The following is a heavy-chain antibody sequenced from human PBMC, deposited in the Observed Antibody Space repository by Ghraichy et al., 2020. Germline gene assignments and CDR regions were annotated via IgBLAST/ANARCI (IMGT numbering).Heavy chain of an antibody. J-gene: IGHJ5*02. CDR2: ISQTGSDI. CDR3: ARGRSVVQGIITSRPGIVDL. CDR1: GFISDYY. V-gene: IGHV3-11*01. Sequence: GGSLRLSCAASGFISDYYMSWIRQTPGRGPEWVSYISQTGSDISYASSVKGRFTISRDNARKSLYLQMNGLRVEDTAIYYWARGRSVVQGIITSRPGIVDLWGQGTLVTVSS. D-gene: IGHD3-10*01.